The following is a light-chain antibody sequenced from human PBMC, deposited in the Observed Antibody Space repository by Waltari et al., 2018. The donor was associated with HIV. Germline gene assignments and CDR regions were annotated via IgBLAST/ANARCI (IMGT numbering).Light chain of an antibody. CDR2: EVS. V-gene: IGLV2-14*01. CDR1: TNDVGSYKY. Sequence: QSALTQPASVSGSPGQSITISCTGSTNDVGSYKYVSWYQHHSGKAPKLIIYEVSHRPSGVSDRFSAAKAGNTASRTISGLQEEDEADYYCQSYDSSLSDVVFGGGTKLTVL. J-gene: IGLJ2*01. CDR3: QSYDSSLSDVV.